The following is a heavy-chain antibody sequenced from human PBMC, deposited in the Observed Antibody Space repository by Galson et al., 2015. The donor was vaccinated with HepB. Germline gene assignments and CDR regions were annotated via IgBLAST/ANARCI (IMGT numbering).Heavy chain of an antibody. V-gene: IGHV1-2*02. D-gene: IGHD3-22*01. CDR3: EVCDSHSSVHNELDY. CDR1: GYTFTDYY. Sequence: SVKVSCKASGYTFTDYYMHWVRQAPGQGLEWMGWINPKSGDTNYAQKFQGRVTLTRDTSISTAYMEVSRLRSDDTAVYYCEVCDSHSSVHNELDYWGQGTLVTVSS. J-gene: IGHJ4*02. CDR2: INPKSGDT.